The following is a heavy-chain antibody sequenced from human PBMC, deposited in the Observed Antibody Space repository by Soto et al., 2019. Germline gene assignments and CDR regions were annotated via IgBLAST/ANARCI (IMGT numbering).Heavy chain of an antibody. CDR3: ARDRVRDDSSSFSFDY. CDR1: GDSVSSNIAA. D-gene: IGHD6-6*01. V-gene: IGHV6-1*01. CDR2: TYYRSKWYN. J-gene: IGHJ4*02. Sequence: PSQTLSLTCAISGDSVSSNIAAWNWIRQSPSRGLEWLGRTYYRSKWYNDYAVSVKSRITINPDTSKNQFSLQLNSVTPEDTAVYYCARDRVRDDSSSFSFDYWGQGTLVTVSS.